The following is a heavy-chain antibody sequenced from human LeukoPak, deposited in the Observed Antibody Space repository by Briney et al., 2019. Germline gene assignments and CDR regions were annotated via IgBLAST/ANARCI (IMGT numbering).Heavy chain of an antibody. CDR2: IYVSGSS. Sequence: SETLSLTCTVSGASISSYYWSWIRQPAGKGLEWIGRIYVSGSSVYNPSLESRVTISVDTSKNQLSLRLKSVTAADTAVYYCARDDVDTPPFDYLGQGTLVTVSS. CDR1: GASISSYY. D-gene: IGHD5-18*01. V-gene: IGHV4-4*07. CDR3: ARDDVDTPPFDY. J-gene: IGHJ4*02.